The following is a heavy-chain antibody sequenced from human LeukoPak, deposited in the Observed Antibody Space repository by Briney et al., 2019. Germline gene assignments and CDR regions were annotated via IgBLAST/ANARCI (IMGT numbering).Heavy chain of an antibody. Sequence: PSETLSLTCSVSGGSISSYYWSWLRQPPGKGLEWVGYIYYSGTTYYNPSLKSRVTISVDTSKNQFSLKLSSVTAADTAVYYCARGIYNYVLVVDSWGQGALVTASS. CDR2: IYYSGTT. CDR3: ARGIYNYVLVVDS. J-gene: IGHJ4*02. D-gene: IGHD5-18*01. CDR1: GGSISSYY. V-gene: IGHV4-59*01.